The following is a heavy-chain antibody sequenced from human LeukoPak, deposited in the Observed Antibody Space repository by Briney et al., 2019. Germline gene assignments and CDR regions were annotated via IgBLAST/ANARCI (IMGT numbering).Heavy chain of an antibody. D-gene: IGHD3-10*01. Sequence: SVKVSCKASGGTFSDYAFIWVRQAPGQGLEVMGRIFPAFGSVTYAQKFHDRVTISADESTSTVFVEVNSLRSEDTAIYYCGRPYGSGNYYNLGLDYWGQGTPVTVSS. CDR1: GGTFSDYA. V-gene: IGHV1-69*13. J-gene: IGHJ4*02. CDR2: IFPAFGSV. CDR3: GRPYGSGNYYNLGLDY.